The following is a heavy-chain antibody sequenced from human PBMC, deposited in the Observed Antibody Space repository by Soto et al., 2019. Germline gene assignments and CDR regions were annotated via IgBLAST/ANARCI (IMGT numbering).Heavy chain of an antibody. CDR1: GGTFNNYG. Sequence: QEQLVQSGAEVKKPGSSLKVSCKATGGTFNNYGISWVRQAPGQGLEWMGGTIPMFGTTEYAQKFQGRVTITADKSTRTVYMELTSLKFEDMAVYFCARGAITVFGVVVGSMDVWGQGTKVTVSS. CDR2: TIPMFGTT. J-gene: IGHJ6*02. D-gene: IGHD3-3*01. V-gene: IGHV1-69*06. CDR3: ARGAITVFGVVVGSMDV.